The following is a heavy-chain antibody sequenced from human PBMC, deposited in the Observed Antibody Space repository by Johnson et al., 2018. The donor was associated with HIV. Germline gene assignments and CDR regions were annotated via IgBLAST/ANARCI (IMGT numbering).Heavy chain of an antibody. D-gene: IGHD1-26*01. CDR3: AKDKGWELPARAAFDI. Sequence: VQLVESGGGLVQPGRSLRLSCAASGFTFGDYAMHWVRQRPGKGLEWVSGISWYSGSIGYVDSVKGRFPISRDNAKNSLYLQRNSLRAEDMALYYCAKDKGWELPARAAFDIWGQGTMVNVSS. J-gene: IGHJ3*02. CDR1: GFTFGDYA. CDR2: ISWYSGSI. V-gene: IGHV3-9*03.